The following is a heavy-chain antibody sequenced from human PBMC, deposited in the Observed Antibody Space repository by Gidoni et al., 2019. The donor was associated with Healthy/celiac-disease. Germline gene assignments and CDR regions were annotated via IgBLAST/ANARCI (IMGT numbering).Heavy chain of an antibody. Sequence: QLQLQESGPGLVKPSATLSLTCTVSGGSISSSSYYWGWIRQPPGKGLEWIGSIYYSGSTYYNPSLKSRVTISVDTSKNQFSLKLSSVTAADTAVYYCARDPDYYDSSGYLYWGQGTLVTVSS. CDR3: ARDPDYYDSSGYLY. V-gene: IGHV4-39*07. D-gene: IGHD3-22*01. J-gene: IGHJ4*02. CDR2: IYYSGST. CDR1: GGSISSSSYY.